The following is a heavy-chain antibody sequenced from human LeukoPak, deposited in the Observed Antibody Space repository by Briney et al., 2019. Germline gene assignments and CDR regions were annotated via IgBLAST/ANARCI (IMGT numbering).Heavy chain of an antibody. CDR3: ARTTSYYDSSGEDDAFDI. D-gene: IGHD3-22*01. Sequence: PSETLSLTCTVSGGSISRYYWSWIRQPPGKGLEWIGYIYYSGSTNYNPSLKSRVTISVDTSKNQFSLKLSSVTAADTAVYYCARTTSYYDSSGEDDAFDIWGQGTMATVSS. J-gene: IGHJ3*02. V-gene: IGHV4-59*08. CDR2: IYYSGST. CDR1: GGSISRYY.